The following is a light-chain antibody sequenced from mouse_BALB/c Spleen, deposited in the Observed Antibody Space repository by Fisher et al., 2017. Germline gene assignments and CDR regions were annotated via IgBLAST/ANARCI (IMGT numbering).Light chain of an antibody. J-gene: IGKJ1*01. Sequence: IVLTQTPAIMSASPGEKVTMTCSASSSVSYMHWYQQKSSTSPKLWIYDTSKLASGVPGRFSGSGSGTSYSLTINSMEAEDAATYYCQQGSSIPYTFGGGTKLEIK. CDR2: DTS. CDR3: QQGSSIPYT. V-gene: IGKV4-59*01. CDR1: SSVSY.